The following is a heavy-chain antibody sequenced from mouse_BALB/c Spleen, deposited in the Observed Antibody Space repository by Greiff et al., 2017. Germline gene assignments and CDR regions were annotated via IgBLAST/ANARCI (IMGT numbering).Heavy chain of an antibody. Sequence: EVQGVESGGDLVKPGGSLKLSCAASGFTFSSYGMSWVRQTPDKRLEWVATISSGGSYTYYPDSVKGRFTISRDNAKNTLYLQMSSLKSEDTAMYYCTRGQIGYWGQGTTLTVSS. J-gene: IGHJ2*01. V-gene: IGHV5-6*01. CDR2: ISSGGSYT. CDR1: GFTFSSYG. D-gene: IGHD3-1*01. CDR3: TRGQIGY.